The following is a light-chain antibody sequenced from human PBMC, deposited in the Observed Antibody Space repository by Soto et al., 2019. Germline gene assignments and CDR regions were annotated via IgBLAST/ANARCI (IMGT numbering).Light chain of an antibody. CDR1: SSDIGSYNL. V-gene: IGLV2-23*03. CDR2: EGS. CDR3: CSYAGSSTFEV. Sequence: QSALTQPASVSGSPGQSITISCTGTSSDIGSYNLVSWYQQHPGKAPKLMIYEGSKRPSGVSHRFSGSKSGNTASLTISGLQAEDEADYYCCSYAGSSTFEVCGTGTKVTV. J-gene: IGLJ1*01.